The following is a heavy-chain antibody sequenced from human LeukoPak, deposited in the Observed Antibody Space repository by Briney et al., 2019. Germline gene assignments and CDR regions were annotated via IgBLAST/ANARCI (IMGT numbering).Heavy chain of an antibody. Sequence: PGRSLRLSCAASGFTFSNYAMHWVRQAPGKGLEWVAVVSYDGSNKYYADSVKGRFTISRDNSKNTLYLQMNSLRPEDTALYYCAGGQMFTSGGFDSGGQGALVTVSS. V-gene: IGHV3-30-3*01. J-gene: IGHJ4*02. CDR3: AGGQMFTSGGFDS. D-gene: IGHD6-19*01. CDR1: GFTFSNYA. CDR2: VSYDGSNK.